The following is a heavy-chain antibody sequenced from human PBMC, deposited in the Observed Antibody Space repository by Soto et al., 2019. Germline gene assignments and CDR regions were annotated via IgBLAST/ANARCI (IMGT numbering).Heavy chain of an antibody. CDR3: AKDIFPGMVRGVIDGNFDY. Sequence: PGGSLRLSCAASGFTFDDYAMHWVRQAPGKGLEWVSGISWNSGSIGYADSVKGRFTISRDNAKNSLYLQMNSLRAEDTALYYCAKDIFPGMVRGVIDGNFDYWGQGTLVTVSS. CDR1: GFTFDDYA. J-gene: IGHJ4*02. D-gene: IGHD3-10*01. V-gene: IGHV3-9*01. CDR2: ISWNSGSI.